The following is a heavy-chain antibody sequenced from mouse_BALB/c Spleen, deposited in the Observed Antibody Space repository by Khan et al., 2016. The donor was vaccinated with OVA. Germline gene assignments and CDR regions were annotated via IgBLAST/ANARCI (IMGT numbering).Heavy chain of an antibody. Sequence: EVKLLESGPGLVKPSQSLSLTCTVTGYSITSNYAWNWIRQFPGTKLEWMGYISYSDSTSYNPSLKSRISITRDTSQNQFFLQLNSVTTEDTATYYCARGNYYGYYFDYWGQGTTLTVSS. CDR3: ARGNYYGYYFDY. V-gene: IGHV3-2*02. J-gene: IGHJ2*01. CDR2: ISYSDST. D-gene: IGHD1-1*01. CDR1: GYSITSNYA.